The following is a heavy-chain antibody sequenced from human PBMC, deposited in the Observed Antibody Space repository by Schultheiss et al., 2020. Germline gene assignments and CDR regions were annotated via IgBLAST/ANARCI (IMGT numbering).Heavy chain of an antibody. CDR2: IYYSGST. J-gene: IGHJ4*02. Sequence: SETLSLTCTVSGGSISSYYWSWIRQPPGKGLEWIGYIYYSGSTNYNPSLRGRVTISLDTSKNQFSLKLSSVTAADTAVYYCARDAQVASNDYWGQGTLVTVSS. D-gene: IGHD5-12*01. CDR1: GGSISSYY. CDR3: ARDAQVASNDY. V-gene: IGHV4-59*01.